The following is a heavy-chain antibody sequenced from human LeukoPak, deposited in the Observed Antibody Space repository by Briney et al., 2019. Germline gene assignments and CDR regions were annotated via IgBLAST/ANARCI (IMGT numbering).Heavy chain of an antibody. J-gene: IGHJ4*02. V-gene: IGHV3-30*07. Sequence: GRSLRLSCAASGFTFSSYAMHWVRQAPGKGLEWVAVISYDGSNKYYADSVKGRFTISRDNSKNTLYLQMNSLRAEDTAVYYCAKKGITMIVTNWGQGTLVTVSS. CDR1: GFTFSSYA. D-gene: IGHD3-22*01. CDR3: AKKGITMIVTN. CDR2: ISYDGSNK.